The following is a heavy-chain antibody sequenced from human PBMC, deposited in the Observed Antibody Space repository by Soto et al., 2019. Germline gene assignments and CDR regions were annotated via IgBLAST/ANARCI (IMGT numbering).Heavy chain of an antibody. CDR3: ARDLGSCRSGICYREWFDP. CDR1: GYTFTTHG. J-gene: IGHJ5*02. D-gene: IGHD2-15*01. V-gene: IGHV1-18*01. CDR2: VRGDNGHT. Sequence: QVQLVQSGAEVKKPGASVKVSCKASGYTFTTHGISWVRQVPGQGLEWMGWVRGDNGHTNYAQSLQGRVTMTTDTSTNTAYRGLGSLRSDDPAVSYCARDLGSCRSGICYREWFDPWRQGNLVTVSS.